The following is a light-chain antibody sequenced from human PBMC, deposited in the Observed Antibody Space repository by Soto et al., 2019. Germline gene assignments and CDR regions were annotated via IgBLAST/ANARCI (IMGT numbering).Light chain of an antibody. J-gene: IGKJ2*01. V-gene: IGKV1-39*01. CDR3: QQSDHSPIYT. CDR1: QSIGTS. Sequence: DIQMTQSPSSLSASVGDRVTITCRASQSIGTSLNWYQQKPREAPKLMIYAASSLQSGVPSRFSGSGSGTDFTLTISSLRPEDFATYYCQQSDHSPIYTFGQGTDLEIK. CDR2: AAS.